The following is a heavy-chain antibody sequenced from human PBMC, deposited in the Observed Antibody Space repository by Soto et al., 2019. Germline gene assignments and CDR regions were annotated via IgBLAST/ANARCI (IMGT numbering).Heavy chain of an antibody. CDR2: ISSSAFKT. CDR1: GFTFSRFA. Sequence: GGSLRLSCVASGFTFSRFAMNWVRQAPGKGLEWVSGISSSAFKTYYADSVKGRFTISRDNSKDTLYLQMTSLRAEDTAVYYCAKGLGDSDYYYYYMDVWGKGTTVTVSS. CDR3: AKGLGDSDYYYYYMDV. V-gene: IGHV3-23*01. D-gene: IGHD3-16*01. J-gene: IGHJ6*03.